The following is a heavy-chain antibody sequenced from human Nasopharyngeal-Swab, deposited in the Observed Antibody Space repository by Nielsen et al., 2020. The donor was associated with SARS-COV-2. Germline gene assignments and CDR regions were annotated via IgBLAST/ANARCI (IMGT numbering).Heavy chain of an antibody. J-gene: IGHJ4*02. CDR3: ARGHHYYGSGFQDY. CDR1: GGSISSSSYY. CDR2: IYYSGST. V-gene: IGHV4-30-4*01. Sequence: SETLSLTCTVSGGSISSSSYYWSWIRQPPGKGLEWIGYIYYSGSTYYNPSLKSRVTISVDTSKNQFSLKLSSVTAADTAVYYCARGHHYYGSGFQDYWGQGTLVTVSS. D-gene: IGHD3-10*01.